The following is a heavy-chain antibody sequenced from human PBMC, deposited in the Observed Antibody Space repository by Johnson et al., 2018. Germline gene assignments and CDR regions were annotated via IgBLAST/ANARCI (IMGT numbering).Heavy chain of an antibody. V-gene: IGHV4-39*07. CDR3: ARGPYYDEWTGARDYYFDY. CDR1: GDSISSSSYY. CDR2: IFYSGST. Sequence: QVQLQESGPGLMKPSETLSLNCNVSGDSISSSSYYWGWIRQPPGKGLEWIGSIFYSGSTDYNPSLKSRVIISVDTSKHQFSLNLPSVTAADTAVYYCARGPYYDEWTGARDYYFDYWGQGTLVTVSS. D-gene: IGHD3-3*01. J-gene: IGHJ4*01.